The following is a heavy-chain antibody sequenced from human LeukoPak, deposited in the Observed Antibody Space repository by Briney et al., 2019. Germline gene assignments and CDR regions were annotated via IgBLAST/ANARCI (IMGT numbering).Heavy chain of an antibody. D-gene: IGHD1-26*01. V-gene: IGHV1-18*01. CDR3: ARGRSYSAFDI. CDR2: ISPYNGNT. Sequence: GASVTVSCKAPVYTFTSYGISWVRQAPGQGLEWMGWISPYNGNTVYAQNLQGRVTMTTDTSTTTAYMELGSLRSDDTAVYYCARGRSYSAFDIWGQGTMVTVSS. CDR1: VYTFTSYG. J-gene: IGHJ3*02.